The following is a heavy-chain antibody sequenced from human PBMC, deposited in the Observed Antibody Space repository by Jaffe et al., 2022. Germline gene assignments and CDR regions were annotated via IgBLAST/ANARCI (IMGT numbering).Heavy chain of an antibody. V-gene: IGHV1-2*06. CDR3: ARDPGWKAGYCSSGSCPSWAFDI. D-gene: IGHD2-15*01. CDR2: INPNSGDT. J-gene: IGHJ3*02. Sequence: QVQLVQSGAEVKKPGASVKVSCKASGYTFTGYYMHWVRQAPGQGLEWMGRINPNSGDTNYAQKFQGRVTMTRDTAISTAYMELSRLRSDDTAVYYCARDPGWKAGYCSSGSCPSWAFDIWGQGTMVTVSS. CDR1: GYTFTGYY.